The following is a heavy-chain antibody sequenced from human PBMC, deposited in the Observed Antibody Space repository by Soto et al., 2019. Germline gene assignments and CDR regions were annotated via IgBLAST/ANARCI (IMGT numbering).Heavy chain of an antibody. D-gene: IGHD3-22*01. CDR3: ARSPPGGYHYYYVLDV. Sequence: LRLSCAASGFTFSSYDMHWVRQATGKGLEWVSAIGTAGDTYYPGSVKGRFTISRENAKNSLYLQMNSLRAGDTAVYYCARSPPGGYHYYYVLDVWGQGTTGTVPS. CDR1: GFTFSSYD. CDR2: IGTAGDT. J-gene: IGHJ6*02. V-gene: IGHV3-13*04.